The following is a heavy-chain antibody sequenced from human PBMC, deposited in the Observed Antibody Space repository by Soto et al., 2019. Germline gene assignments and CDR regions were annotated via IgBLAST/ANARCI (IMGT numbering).Heavy chain of an antibody. Sequence: SETLSLTCAVSGYSISSGYYWGWIRQPPGKGLEWIGSIYHSGSTYYSPSLKSRVTISVDTSKNQFSLKLSSVTAADTAVYYCARAMPSSGFPFDYWGQGTLVTVSS. CDR1: GYSISSGYY. CDR2: IYHSGST. CDR3: ARAMPSSGFPFDY. D-gene: IGHD6-19*01. J-gene: IGHJ4*02. V-gene: IGHV4-38-2*01.